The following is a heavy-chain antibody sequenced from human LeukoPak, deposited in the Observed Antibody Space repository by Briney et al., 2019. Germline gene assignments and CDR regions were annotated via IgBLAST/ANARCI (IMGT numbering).Heavy chain of an antibody. CDR2: INPNSCDT. D-gene: IGHD4-17*01. V-gene: IGHV1-2*02. J-gene: IGHJ6*03. CDR1: GYTFTGYY. CDR3: AQGDYVASGWDHYYYYMDV. Sequence: ASVKVSCKASGYTFTGYYMHWVRHAPGQGLEWMGWINPNSCDTNYAQNFQAMVTLTRDKSISTGYMELSTLRSDDTAVYYCAQGDYVASGWDHYYYYMDVWGKGTTVTVSS.